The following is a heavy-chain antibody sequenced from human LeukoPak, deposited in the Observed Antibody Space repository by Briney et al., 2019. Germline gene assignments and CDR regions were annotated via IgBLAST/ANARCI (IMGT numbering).Heavy chain of an antibody. CDR3: ARNAPYFDSSTYYYNWFDP. CDR1: GFTVSSNY. J-gene: IGHJ5*02. CDR2: IYSGGTT. V-gene: IGHV3-66*01. Sequence: GGSLRLSCAASGFTVSSNYMSWVRQAPGKGLEWVSVIYSGGTTFYADSVKGRFTISRDSSKNTLYLQMYSLRAEDTAVYYCARNAPYFDSSTYYYNWFDPWGQGTLVTVSS. D-gene: IGHD3-22*01.